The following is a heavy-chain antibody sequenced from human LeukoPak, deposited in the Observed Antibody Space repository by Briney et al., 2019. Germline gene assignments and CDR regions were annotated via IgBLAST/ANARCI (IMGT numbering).Heavy chain of an antibody. V-gene: IGHV1-2*02. J-gene: IGHJ4*02. D-gene: IGHD6-13*01. CDR3: ARGAEAETSPLDF. CDR2: INPKSGAA. CDR1: GYIFSDYY. Sequence: ASVKVSCKASGYIFSDYYMHWVRQAPGQGREWLGWINPKSGAADYAQQSRGRVIMTRDTSINTDYMEMKRVTSDDTALYFCARGAEAETSPLDFWGQGTLVIVS.